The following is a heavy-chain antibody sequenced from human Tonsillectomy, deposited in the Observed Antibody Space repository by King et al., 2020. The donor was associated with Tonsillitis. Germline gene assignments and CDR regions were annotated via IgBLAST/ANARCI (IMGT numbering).Heavy chain of an antibody. V-gene: IGHV1-69*09. Sequence: QLVQSGAEVKKPGTSVRVSCKASGGIFDSFAFSWVRQAPGQGLKWMGRIIPILGVTIYARDFRGRLTISADASTSTAYMELGALTAEDTAIYYCARDVVLRDSSGDYPWGQGTLITVSS. CDR1: GGIFDSFA. J-gene: IGHJ5*02. CDR3: ARDVVLRDSSGDYP. CDR2: IIPILGVT. D-gene: IGHD4-17*01.